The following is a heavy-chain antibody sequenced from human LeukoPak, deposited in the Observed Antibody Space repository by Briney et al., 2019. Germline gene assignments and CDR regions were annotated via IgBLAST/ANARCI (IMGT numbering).Heavy chain of an antibody. J-gene: IGHJ6*03. D-gene: IGHD6-19*01. V-gene: IGHV1-69*13. Sequence: AASVKVSCKASGGTFSSYAISWVRQAPGQGLEWMGGIIPIFGTANYAQKFQGRVTITADESTSTAYMELSSLRSEDTAVYYCARSPGYSSGWYGDYYYYYMDVWGKGTTVTVSS. CDR1: GGTFSSYA. CDR3: ARSPGYSSGWYGDYYYYYMDV. CDR2: IIPIFGTA.